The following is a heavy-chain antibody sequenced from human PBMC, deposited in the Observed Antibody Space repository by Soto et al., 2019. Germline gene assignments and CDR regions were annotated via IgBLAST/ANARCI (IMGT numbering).Heavy chain of an antibody. CDR3: ARDRGSYASLESFYYYYGMDV. J-gene: IGHJ6*02. CDR2: IDWDDDK. V-gene: IGHV2-70*01. Sequence: SGPTLVNPTQTLTLTCTFSGFSLSTSGMCVSWIRQPPGKALEWLALIDWDDDKYYSTSLKTRLTISKDTSKNQVVLTMTNMDPVDTATNYCARDRGSYASLESFYYYYGMDVWGQGTTVTVSS. CDR1: GFSLSTSGMC. D-gene: IGHD1-26*01.